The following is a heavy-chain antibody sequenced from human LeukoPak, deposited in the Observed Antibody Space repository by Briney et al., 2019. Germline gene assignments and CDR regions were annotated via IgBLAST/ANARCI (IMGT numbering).Heavy chain of an antibody. CDR1: GGSKSSYY. Sequence: SETLSLTCTVSGGSKSSYYWSWIRQPPGKGLEWIGYIYYSGSTNYNPSLKSRVTISVDTSENQFSLKLSSVTAADTAVYYCATLSRPRWWELFDAFDIWGQGTMVTVSS. V-gene: IGHV4-59*01. J-gene: IGHJ3*02. CDR3: ATLSRPRWWELFDAFDI. CDR2: IYYSGST. D-gene: IGHD1-26*01.